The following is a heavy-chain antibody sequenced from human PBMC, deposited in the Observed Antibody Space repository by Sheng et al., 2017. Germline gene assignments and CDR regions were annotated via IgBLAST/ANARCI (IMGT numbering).Heavy chain of an antibody. D-gene: IGHD6-6*01. CDR2: IYTSGST. Sequence: QVQLQESGPGLVKPSQTLSLTCTVSGGSISSGSYYWSWIRQPAGKGLEWIGRIYTSGSTNYNPSLKSRVTISVDTSKNQFSLKLSSVTAADTAVYYCANSEYSSSLYQGAFDIWGQGTMVTVSS. J-gene: IGHJ3*02. CDR1: GGSISSGSYY. CDR3: ANSEYSSSLYQGAFDI. V-gene: IGHV4-61*02.